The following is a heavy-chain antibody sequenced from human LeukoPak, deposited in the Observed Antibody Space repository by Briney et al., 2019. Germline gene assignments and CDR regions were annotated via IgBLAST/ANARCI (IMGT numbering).Heavy chain of an antibody. Sequence: SVKVSCKASGGTFSSYAISWVRQAPGQGLEWMGGIIPIFGTANYAQKFQGRVTITTDESTSTAYMELSSLRSEDTAVYYCARDLSPPIAPPYYYYMDVWGKGTTVTVSS. CDR3: ARDLSPPIAPPYYYYMDV. D-gene: IGHD2-21*01. V-gene: IGHV1-69*05. CDR1: GGTFSSYA. CDR2: IIPIFGTA. J-gene: IGHJ6*03.